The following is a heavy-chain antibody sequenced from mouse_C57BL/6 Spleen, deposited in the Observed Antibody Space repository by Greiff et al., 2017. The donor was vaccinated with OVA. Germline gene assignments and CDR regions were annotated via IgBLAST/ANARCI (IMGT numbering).Heavy chain of an antibody. CDR1: GYTFTSYG. CDR3: ARNYDYDELYYFDD. Sequence: QVQLQQSGAELARPGASVKLSCKASGYTFTSYGISWVKQRTGQGLEWIGEIYPRSGNTYYNEKFKGKATLTADKSSSTAYMELRSLTSEDSAVYFCARNYDYDELYYFDDGGQGTTLTVSS. D-gene: IGHD2-4*01. CDR2: IYPRSGNT. V-gene: IGHV1-81*01. J-gene: IGHJ2*01.